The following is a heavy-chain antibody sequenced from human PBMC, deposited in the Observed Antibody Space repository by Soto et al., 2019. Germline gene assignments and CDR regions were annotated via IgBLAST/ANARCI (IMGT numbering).Heavy chain of an antibody. CDR1: GYTXNDYY. Sequence: SXKVSFKASGYTXNDYYMNWVRQAPGQGLEWMGWINPNSGGTNYAQKFQGRVTMTSDTSISKAYMELNRMRSEDTAVYYCARDQSPSSGWPGMDVWGQGTTGTVSS. D-gene: IGHD6-19*01. CDR3: ARDQSPSSGWPGMDV. V-gene: IGHV1-2*02. CDR2: INPNSGGT. J-gene: IGHJ6*02.